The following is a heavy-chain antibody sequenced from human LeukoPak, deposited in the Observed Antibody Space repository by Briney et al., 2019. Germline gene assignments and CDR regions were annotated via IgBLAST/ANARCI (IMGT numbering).Heavy chain of an antibody. CDR1: GYTFTSYG. CDR3: ARANWNYAPGAFDI. Sequence: VASAKVSCKASGYTFTSYGISWVRQAPGQGLEWMGWINPNSGGTNYAQKFQGRVTMTRDTSISTAYMELSRLRSDDTAVYYCARANWNYAPGAFDIWGQGTMVTVSS. D-gene: IGHD1-7*01. J-gene: IGHJ3*02. V-gene: IGHV1-2*02. CDR2: INPNSGGT.